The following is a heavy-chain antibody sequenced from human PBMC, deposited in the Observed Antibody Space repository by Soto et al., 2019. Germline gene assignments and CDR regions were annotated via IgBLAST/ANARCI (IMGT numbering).Heavy chain of an antibody. CDR3: VIQRSGVVY. CDR1: GYSFTGNS. CDR2: INPNNGGT. D-gene: IGHD2-15*01. Sequence: ASVKVSCKASGYSFTGNSMRWVRQAPGQGLEWMGWINPNNGGTNYAQRFRGWVTMTRDTSVSTAYMDLNRLKSDDTAVYYRVIQRSGVVYWGQGTLVTVSS. J-gene: IGHJ4*02. V-gene: IGHV1-2*04.